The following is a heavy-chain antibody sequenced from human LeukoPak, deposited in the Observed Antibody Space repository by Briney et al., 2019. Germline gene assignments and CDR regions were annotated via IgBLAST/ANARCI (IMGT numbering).Heavy chain of an antibody. V-gene: IGHV4-34*01. CDR3: AGSYVRYYFDY. CDR2: INHSGST. J-gene: IGHJ4*02. CDR1: GGSFSGYY. Sequence: PSETLSLTCAVYGGSFSGYYWSWIRQPPGKGLEWIGEINHSGSTNYNPSLKSRVTISVDTSKNQFSLKLSSVTAADTAVYYCAGSYVRYYFDYWGQGTLVTVSS. D-gene: IGHD3-16*01.